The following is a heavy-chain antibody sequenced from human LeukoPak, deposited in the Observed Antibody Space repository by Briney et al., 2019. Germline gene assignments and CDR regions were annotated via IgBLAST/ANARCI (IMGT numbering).Heavy chain of an antibody. V-gene: IGHV3-23*01. CDR1: GITFSSYA. CDR2: ISGSGGST. CDR3: AKCEYSGYDFRGYYYYGMDV. J-gene: IGHJ6*02. Sequence: GGSLRLSCAASGITFSSYAMSWVRQAPGKGLEWVSAISGSGGSTYYADSVKGRFTISRDNSKNTLYLQMNSLRAEDTAVYYCAKCEYSGYDFRGYYYYGMDVWGQGTTVTVSS. D-gene: IGHD5-12*01.